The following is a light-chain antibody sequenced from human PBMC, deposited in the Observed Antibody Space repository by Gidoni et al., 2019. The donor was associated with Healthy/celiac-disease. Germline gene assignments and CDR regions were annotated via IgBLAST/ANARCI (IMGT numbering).Light chain of an antibody. J-gene: IGLJ2*01. Sequence: QSVLTQPPSASGTPGQRVTISCSGRSSNIGSNYVYWYQQLPGPAPKLLIYRNNQRPSGVPDRFSGSKSGTSASLAISGLRSEDEADYYCAAWDDSLSVLFGGGTKLTVL. CDR2: RNN. CDR3: AAWDDSLSVL. CDR1: SSNIGSNY. V-gene: IGLV1-47*01.